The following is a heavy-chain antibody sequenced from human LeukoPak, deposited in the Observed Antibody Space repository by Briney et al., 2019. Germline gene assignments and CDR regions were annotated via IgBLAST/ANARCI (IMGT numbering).Heavy chain of an antibody. J-gene: IGHJ6*03. D-gene: IGHD4-11*01. V-gene: IGHV4-59*08. CDR2: MYYGGST. Sequence: SETLSLTCTVSGGCMSGQYWSWIRRPPGKGLEWMGNMYYGGSTNYNPSLKNRVTISIDTSKNQFSLKLSSVTAADTAVYYCARRLDDMDVWGKGTTVTV. CDR1: GGCMSGQY. CDR3: ARRLDDMDV.